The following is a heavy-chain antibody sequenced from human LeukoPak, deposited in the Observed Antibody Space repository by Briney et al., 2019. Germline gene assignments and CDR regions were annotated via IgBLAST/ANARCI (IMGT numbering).Heavy chain of an antibody. Sequence: GASVKVSCKASGYTFTGYYMHWVRQAPGQGLEWMGWINPNSGGTNYAQKFQGRVTMTRDTSISTAYMELSRLRSDDTAVYYCATVLGMIWFGDRKNWFDPWGQGTLVTVSS. CDR2: INPNSGGT. J-gene: IGHJ5*02. CDR1: GYTFTGYY. D-gene: IGHD3-10*01. CDR3: ATVLGMIWFGDRKNWFDP. V-gene: IGHV1-2*02.